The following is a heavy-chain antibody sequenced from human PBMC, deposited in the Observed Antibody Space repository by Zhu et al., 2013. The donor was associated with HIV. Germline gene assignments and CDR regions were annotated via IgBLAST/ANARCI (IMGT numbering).Heavy chain of an antibody. CDR1: GGSISSSSYY. D-gene: IGHD6-19*01. J-gene: IGHJ4*02. CDR2: IYYSGRT. V-gene: IGHV4-39*07. CDR3: ARRSSGWYVIAF. Sequence: QVQLQESGPGLVKPSETLSLTCTVSGGSISSSSYYWGWIGSIYYSGRTNYNPSLKSRVTISVDKSKNQFSLKLSSVTAADTAVYYCARRSSGWYVIAFWGQGTPVTVSS.